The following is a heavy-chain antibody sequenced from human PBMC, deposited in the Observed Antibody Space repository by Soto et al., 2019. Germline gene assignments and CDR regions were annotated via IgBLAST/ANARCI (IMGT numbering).Heavy chain of an antibody. J-gene: IGHJ2*01. V-gene: IGHV3-72*01. D-gene: IGHD1-26*01. Sequence: EVQLVESGGGLVQPGGSLRLYCAASGFTFSDHYMDWVRQAPGKGLEWVARTRNRANSYTTEYAASVKGRFTISRDNSKNSLYLQMNSLQTEDTAVYYCTRSSGSYKYFDLWGRGTLVTVSS. CDR1: GFTFSDHY. CDR3: TRSSGSYKYFDL. CDR2: TRNRANSYTT.